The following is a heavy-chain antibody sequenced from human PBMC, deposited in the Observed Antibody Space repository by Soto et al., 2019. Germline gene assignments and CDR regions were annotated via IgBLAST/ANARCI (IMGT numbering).Heavy chain of an antibody. J-gene: IGHJ6*02. CDR1: GGSFSGCY. D-gene: IGHD6-19*01. CDR3: ARFSGSYYYAMDV. CDR2: INHSGVT. V-gene: IGHV4-34*01. Sequence: QVQLQQWGAGLLKPSGTLSLTCAVYGGSFSGCYWSWIRQPPGKGLEWIGEINHSGVTNYKPSLKRRVTISVDTSKNQFSLQLKSVTAADTALYYCARFSGSYYYAMDVWGQGSTVTVSS.